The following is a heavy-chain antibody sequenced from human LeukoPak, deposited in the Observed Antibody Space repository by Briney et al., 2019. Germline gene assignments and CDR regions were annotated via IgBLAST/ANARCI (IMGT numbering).Heavy chain of an antibody. D-gene: IGHD2-2*01. CDR1: GGSISCYY. J-gene: IGHJ4*02. V-gene: IGHV4-59*12. CDR2: IYYSGST. Sequence: SETLSLTCTVSGGSISCYYWSWIRQPPGKGLEWIGYIYYSGSTNYNPSLKSRVTISVDTSKNQFSLKLSSVTAADTAVYYCARDSVVVPAAQYMGFDYWGQGTLVTVSS. CDR3: ARDSVVVPAAQYMGFDY.